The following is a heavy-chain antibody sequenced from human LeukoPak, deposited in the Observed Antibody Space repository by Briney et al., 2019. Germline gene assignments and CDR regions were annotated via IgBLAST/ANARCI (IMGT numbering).Heavy chain of an antibody. CDR1: GYTFTNYY. V-gene: IGHV1-46*01. J-gene: IGHJ4*02. CDR2: INPSGGST. Sequence: GASVKVSCRASGYTFTNYYMHWVRQAPGQGLEWMGIINPSGGSTSYAQKFQGWVTMTRDTSISTAYMELSRLRSDDTAVYYCARGGYSYGYEFDYWGQGTLVTVSS. CDR3: ARGGYSYGYEFDY. D-gene: IGHD5-18*01.